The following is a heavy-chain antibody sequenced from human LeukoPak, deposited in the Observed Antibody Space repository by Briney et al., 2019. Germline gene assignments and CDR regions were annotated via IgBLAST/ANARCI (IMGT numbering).Heavy chain of an antibody. Sequence: GGSLRLSCAASGFTFNNYWMSWVRQAPGKGLEWVANINHDGSETHYVDSVKGRFTISRDNVKKSLFLQMNSLRGEDTAVYLCAREYIGSSDFDYWGRGTLVSVSS. CDR3: AREYIGSSDFDY. CDR2: INHDGSET. J-gene: IGHJ4*02. CDR1: GFTFNNYW. V-gene: IGHV3-7*01. D-gene: IGHD1-26*01.